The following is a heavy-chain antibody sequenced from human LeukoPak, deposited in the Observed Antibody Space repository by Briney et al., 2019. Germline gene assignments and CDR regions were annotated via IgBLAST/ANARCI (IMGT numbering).Heavy chain of an antibody. V-gene: IGHV3-48*01. CDR2: ISSSSSFV. Sequence: GGSLRLSCAASGFTFSTYGMNWVRQAPGKGLEWVAYISSSSSFVSYAESVKGRFTISRDNAKHSLYLQMNTLRPEDTAVYYCAIPMDYWGQGTLVTVSS. CDR1: GFTFSTYG. CDR3: AIPMDY. J-gene: IGHJ4*02.